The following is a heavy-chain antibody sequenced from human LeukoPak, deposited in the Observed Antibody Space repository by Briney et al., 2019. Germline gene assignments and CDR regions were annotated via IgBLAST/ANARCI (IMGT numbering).Heavy chain of an antibody. Sequence: SETLSLTCTVYGGFINSYYWSWIRQPPGKGLEWIGYIYYSGSTIYSPSLTSRVTISVDRTKNQFSLKLSSVTAADTAVYYCARRNADDAFDIWGQGTMVTVSS. CDR3: ARRNADDAFDI. J-gene: IGHJ3*02. V-gene: IGHV4-59*08. CDR1: GGFINSYY. CDR2: IYYSGST.